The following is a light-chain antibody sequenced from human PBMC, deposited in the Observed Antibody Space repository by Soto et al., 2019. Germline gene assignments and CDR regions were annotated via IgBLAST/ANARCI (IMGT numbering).Light chain of an antibody. CDR2: DAS. Sequence: ETVLTQSPATLYLSPGVRATLSCRASRSVGRSLAWYQQKPGQAPRLLIYDASNRATGIPARFSGSGSGTDFTLTISSLAPEDFAIYYGQQRTNWHLTFGGGTTVEIK. J-gene: IGKJ4*01. CDR3: QQRTNWHLT. V-gene: IGKV3-11*01. CDR1: RSVGRS.